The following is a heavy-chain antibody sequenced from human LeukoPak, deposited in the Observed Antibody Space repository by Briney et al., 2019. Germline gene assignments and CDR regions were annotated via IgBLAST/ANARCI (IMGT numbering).Heavy chain of an antibody. CDR1: GFTFSDSA. D-gene: IGHD4-17*01. CDR2: ISGSGGNT. J-gene: IGHJ4*02. CDR3: AKGSATVTRGPFDY. Sequence: GGSLRLSCAASGFTFSDSAIHWVRQASGKGLEWVSAISGSGGNTYHADSVKGRFTISRDNSKNTLYLQMNSLRAEDTAVYYCAKGSATVTRGPFDYWGQGTLVTVSS. V-gene: IGHV3-23*01.